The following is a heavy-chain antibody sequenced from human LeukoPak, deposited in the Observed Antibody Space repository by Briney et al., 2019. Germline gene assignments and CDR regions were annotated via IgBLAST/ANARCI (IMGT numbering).Heavy chain of an antibody. CDR1: GYTFTSDY. Sequence: GASVKVSCKASGYTFTSDYIHRVRQAPGQGLEWLGIINPSGGRTTYGQNFQGRVTMTRDTSTSTVYMELSSLRSEDTAVYYCARGSRFLDYWGQGTLVTVSS. D-gene: IGHD3-3*01. CDR3: ARGSRFLDY. V-gene: IGHV1-46*01. J-gene: IGHJ4*02. CDR2: INPSGGRT.